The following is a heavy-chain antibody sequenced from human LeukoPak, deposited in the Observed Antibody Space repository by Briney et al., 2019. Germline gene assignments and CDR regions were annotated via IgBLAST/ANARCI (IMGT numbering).Heavy chain of an antibody. CDR2: IKYDGSDK. J-gene: IGHJ6*02. D-gene: IGHD2-2*01. CDR3: ARDRPYCSSTSCSYYYYGMDV. V-gene: IGHV3-7*01. Sequence: GGSLRLSCAASGFTFSSYWMNWVRQAPGKGLEWVANIKYDGSDKYYVDSEKGRFTISRDNAKNTLYLQMNSLRAEDTAVYYCARDRPYCSSTSCSYYYYGMDVWGQGTTVTVSS. CDR1: GFTFSSYW.